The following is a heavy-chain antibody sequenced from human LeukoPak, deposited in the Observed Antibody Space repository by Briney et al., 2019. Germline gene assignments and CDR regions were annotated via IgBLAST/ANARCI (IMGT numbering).Heavy chain of an antibody. CDR1: GFTFSSYA. D-gene: IGHD4-11*01. CDR2: ISYDGSNK. Sequence: GGSLRLSCAASGFTFSSYAMHWVRQAPGKGLEWVAVISYDGSNKYYADSVKGRFTISRDNSKNTLYLQMNSLRAEDTAVYYCAKGVGYDYSNYVGGAFDIWGQGTMVTVSS. J-gene: IGHJ3*02. CDR3: AKGVGYDYSNYVGGAFDI. V-gene: IGHV3-30-3*01.